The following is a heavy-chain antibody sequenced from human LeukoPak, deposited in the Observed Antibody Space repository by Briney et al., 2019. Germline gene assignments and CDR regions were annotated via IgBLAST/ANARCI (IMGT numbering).Heavy chain of an antibody. Sequence: PSETLSHTCAVYGGSLSGYYWSWIRQPPGNGLEWIGEINHSGSTNYNPSLKSRVTISVDTSKNQLSLKLSSMTAADTAVYYCARQWLVSPLFDYWGQGTLVTVSS. CDR2: INHSGST. J-gene: IGHJ4*02. V-gene: IGHV4-34*01. D-gene: IGHD6-19*01. CDR1: GGSLSGYY. CDR3: ARQWLVSPLFDY.